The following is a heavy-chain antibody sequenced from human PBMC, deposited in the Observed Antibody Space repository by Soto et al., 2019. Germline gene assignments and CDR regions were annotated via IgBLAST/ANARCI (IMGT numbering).Heavy chain of an antibody. D-gene: IGHD2-15*01. CDR1: GYTFTSYG. Sequence: ASVKVSCKASGYTFTSYGISWVRQAPGQGLEWMGWISAYNGNTNYAQKLQGRVTMTTDTSTSTAYMELSSLRSDDTAVYYCARVYCSGGSCYQIDYWGQGTLVTVSS. CDR3: ARVYCSGGSCYQIDY. V-gene: IGHV1-18*01. J-gene: IGHJ4*02. CDR2: ISAYNGNT.